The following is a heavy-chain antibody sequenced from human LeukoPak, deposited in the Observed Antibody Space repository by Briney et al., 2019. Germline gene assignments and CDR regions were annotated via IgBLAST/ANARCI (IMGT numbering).Heavy chain of an antibody. D-gene: IGHD6-13*01. V-gene: IGHV5-51*01. CDR3: ARQKYSSSWYVWFDP. CDR2: IYPGDSDT. J-gene: IGHJ5*02. Sequence: GESLKISCKGSGYTFTNYWIAWVRQMPGKGLEWMGIIYPGDSDTRYSPSFQGQVTISADKSISTAYLQWSSLKASDTAMYYCARQKYSSSWYVWFDPWGQGTLVTVSS. CDR1: GYTFTNYW.